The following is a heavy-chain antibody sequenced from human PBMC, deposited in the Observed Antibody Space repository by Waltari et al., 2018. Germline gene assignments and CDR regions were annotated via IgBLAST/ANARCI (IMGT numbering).Heavy chain of an antibody. V-gene: IGHV1-69*05. CDR3: ARAPVGGGSGYPIGDWYFDL. CDR1: GGTFSSYA. Sequence: QVQLVQSGAEVKKPGSSVKVSCKASGGTFSSYAISWVRQAPGQGLEWMGGIIPILGTANYAQKFQGRVTITTDESTSTAYMELSSLRSEDTAVYYCARAPVGGGSGYPIGDWYFDLWGRGTLVTVSS. CDR2: IIPILGTA. D-gene: IGHD2-15*01. J-gene: IGHJ2*01.